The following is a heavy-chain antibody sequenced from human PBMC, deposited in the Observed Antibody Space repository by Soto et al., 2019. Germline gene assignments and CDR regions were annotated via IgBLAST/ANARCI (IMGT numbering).Heavy chain of an antibody. CDR3: ARLEAAAAVYYDY. Sequence: GESLKISCKGSGYSFTSNWIGWVRQTPVKGLEWMGLIYPGDSDTRYSPSFQGQVAMSVDKSINTAYLQWRSLEASDSGMYYCARLEAAAAVYYDYWGQGTLVTVSS. V-gene: IGHV5-51*01. CDR2: IYPGDSDT. CDR1: GYSFTSNW. J-gene: IGHJ4*01. D-gene: IGHD6-13*01.